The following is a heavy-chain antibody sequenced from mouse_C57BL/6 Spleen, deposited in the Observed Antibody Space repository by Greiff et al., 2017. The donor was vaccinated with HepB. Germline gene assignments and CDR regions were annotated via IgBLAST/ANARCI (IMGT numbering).Heavy chain of an antibody. CDR1: GFTFTDYY. CDR2: IRNKANGYTT. J-gene: IGHJ2*01. CDR3: ARLSTGYFDY. D-gene: IGHD4-1*02. V-gene: IGHV7-3*01. Sequence: EVQLQESGGGLVQPGGSLSLSCAASGFTFTDYYMSWVRQPPGKALEWLGFIRNKANGYTTEYSASVKGRFTISRDNSQSILYLQMNALRAEDSATYYCARLSTGYFDYWGQGTTLTVSS.